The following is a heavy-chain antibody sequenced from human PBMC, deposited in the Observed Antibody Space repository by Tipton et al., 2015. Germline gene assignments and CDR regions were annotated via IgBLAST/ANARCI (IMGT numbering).Heavy chain of an antibody. CDR1: GFTFSDFY. V-gene: IGHV3-74*01. CDR2: INSDGSAT. D-gene: IGHD1-7*01. CDR3: SRDGNYCLNN. Sequence: SLRLSCAASGFTFSDFYMHWVRQAPGKGLVWVSRINSDGSATTYADSLKGRFTISRDNAKNTLYLQMNSLRAEDTGVYYCSRDGNYCLNNWGQGTLVTVSS. J-gene: IGHJ4*02.